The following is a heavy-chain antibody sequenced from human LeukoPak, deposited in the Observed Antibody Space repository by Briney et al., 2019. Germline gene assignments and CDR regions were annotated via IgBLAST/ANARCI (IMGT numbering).Heavy chain of an antibody. CDR1: GITFSIYT. CDR3: AKGGSYAPLDI. Sequence: GGSLRPSCAASGITFSIYTMSWVRQAPGKGLEWVSAIVGSGRNTYYADSVKGRFTISRDNSKNTLYLQMNSLRAEDTAIYYCAKGGSYAPLDIWGQGTLVTVSS. CDR2: IVGSGRNT. V-gene: IGHV3-23*01. J-gene: IGHJ4*02. D-gene: IGHD1-26*01.